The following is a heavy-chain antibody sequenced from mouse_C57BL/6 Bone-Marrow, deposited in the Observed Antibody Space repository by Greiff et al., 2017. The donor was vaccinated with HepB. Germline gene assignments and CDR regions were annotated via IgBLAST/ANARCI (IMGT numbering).Heavy chain of an antibody. CDR3: ARHEDSSSPGAMDY. J-gene: IGHJ4*01. V-gene: IGHV5-6*01. Sequence: EVKLMESGGDLVKPGGSLKLSCAASGFTFSSYGMSWVRQTPDKRLEWVATISSGGSYTYYPDSVKGRFTISRDNAKNTLYLQMSSLKSEDTAMYYCARHEDSSSPGAMDYWGQGTSVTVSS. CDR2: ISSGGSYT. D-gene: IGHD1-1*01. CDR1: GFTFSSYG.